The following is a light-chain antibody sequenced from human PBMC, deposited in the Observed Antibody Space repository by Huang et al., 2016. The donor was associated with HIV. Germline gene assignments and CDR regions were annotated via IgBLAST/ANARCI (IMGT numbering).Light chain of an antibody. CDR3: QQYNNWPPRFT. CDR2: GAS. Sequence: EIVMTQSTATLSVSPGERATLSCRASQSVSSNLAWYKQKPGQAPRRLIYGASTRATGIPARFSGSGSGTEFTLTISSLQSEDFAVYYCQQYNNWPPRFTFGPGTKVDIK. V-gene: IGKV3-15*01. J-gene: IGKJ3*01. CDR1: QSVSSN.